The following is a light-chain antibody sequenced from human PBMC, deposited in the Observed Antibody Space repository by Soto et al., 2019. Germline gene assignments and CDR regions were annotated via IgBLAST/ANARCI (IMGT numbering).Light chain of an antibody. Sequence: QSALTQPPSASGAPGQGVTISCSGGTSNFGTKSVNWYQHLPGAAPRLLIYDSDQRPSGVPDRFSGSKSATSASLAISGLQSADEGDYFCASWDDILHGPLFGGGTKLTVL. CDR2: DSD. V-gene: IGLV1-44*01. CDR3: ASWDDILHGPL. CDR1: TSNFGTKS. J-gene: IGLJ2*01.